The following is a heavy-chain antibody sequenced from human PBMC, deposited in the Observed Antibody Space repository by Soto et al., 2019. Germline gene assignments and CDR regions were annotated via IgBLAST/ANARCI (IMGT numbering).Heavy chain of an antibody. CDR1: GFTFSNDG. Sequence: EVQLLESGGGLIQPGWSLRLSCEASGFTFSNDGMTWVRLAPGKGLEWVSTISGSGGRTFYADPVKGRFTISRENSKNTLYLQMNRLRAEDTAVYYCAKEMIASTLADFFDYWGQGTLVTVSS. J-gene: IGHJ4*02. D-gene: IGHD2-21*01. V-gene: IGHV3-23*01. CDR2: ISGSGGRT. CDR3: AKEMIASTLADFFDY.